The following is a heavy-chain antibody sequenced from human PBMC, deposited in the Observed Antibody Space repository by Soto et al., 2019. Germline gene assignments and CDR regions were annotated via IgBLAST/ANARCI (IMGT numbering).Heavy chain of an antibody. CDR1: GFSLTNGRMG. CDR2: FFSAAER. D-gene: IGHD4-17*01. V-gene: IGHV2-26*01. Sequence: QVTLKESGPVLVKPTETLTLTCSVSGFSLTNGRMGVSWIRQPPGKALEWLAHFFSAAERSYSTSMQSRLNMYKDSSGSQVVLTMTNMAPADTATYFCARMDGDYNYYGLGVWGHGIAVTVSS. J-gene: IGHJ6*02. CDR3: ARMDGDYNYYGLGV.